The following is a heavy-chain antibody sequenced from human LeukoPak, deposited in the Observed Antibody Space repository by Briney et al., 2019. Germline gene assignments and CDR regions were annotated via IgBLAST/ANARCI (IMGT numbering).Heavy chain of an antibody. CDR3: ARDGRYDSSWYRYFDL. Sequence: GGSLRLSCAASGLTVSSNYMSWVRQAPGKGLEWVSVLYSGGSTYYADSVKGRFTIYRDNSKNTLYLQMNSLRPEDTAVYFCARDGRYDSSWYRYFDLWGRGTLVSVSS. V-gene: IGHV3-66*02. CDR1: GLTVSSNY. J-gene: IGHJ2*01. D-gene: IGHD6-13*01. CDR2: LYSGGST.